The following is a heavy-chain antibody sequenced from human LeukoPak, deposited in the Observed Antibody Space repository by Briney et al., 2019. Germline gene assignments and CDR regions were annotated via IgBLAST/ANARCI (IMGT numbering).Heavy chain of an antibody. Sequence: ASVKVSCKASGYTFTGYYMHWVRQAPGQGLEWMGWINPNSGGTNYAQKFQGRVTMTRDTSISAAYMELSRLRSDDTAVYYCARDRGDGLYYYMDVWGKGTTVTVSS. CDR2: INPNSGGT. J-gene: IGHJ6*03. CDR1: GYTFTGYY. V-gene: IGHV1-2*02. CDR3: ARDRGDGLYYYMDV. D-gene: IGHD3-10*01.